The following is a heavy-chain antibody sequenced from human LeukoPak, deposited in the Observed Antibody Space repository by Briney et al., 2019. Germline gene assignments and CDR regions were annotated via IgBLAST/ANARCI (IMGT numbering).Heavy chain of an antibody. Sequence: GGSLRLSCAASGFTFSSHSMNWVRQAPGKGLEWISYISSSSSARYYADSVKGRFTISRDNAKNSLYLQMNSLRDEDTAVYYCARDNIYDYGELDPWGQGTLVTVSS. J-gene: IGHJ5*02. D-gene: IGHD4-17*01. CDR2: ISSSSSAR. CDR1: GFTFSSHS. V-gene: IGHV3-48*02. CDR3: ARDNIYDYGELDP.